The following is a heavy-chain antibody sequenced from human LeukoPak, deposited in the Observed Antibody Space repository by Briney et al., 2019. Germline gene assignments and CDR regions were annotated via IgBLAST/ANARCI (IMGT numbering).Heavy chain of an antibody. J-gene: IGHJ4*02. CDR2: ISGSGDST. D-gene: IGHD2-21*01. CDR1: GFSFDDYA. Sequence: GGSLRLSCAASGFSFDDYAMHWVRQAPGKGLEWVSAISGSGDSTHYADSVKGRLTISRDNSKNTLYLQMNSLRAEEDTAVYYCAKSAAVVKGDFDYWGQGTLVTVSS. CDR3: AKSAAVVKGDFDY. V-gene: IGHV3-23*01.